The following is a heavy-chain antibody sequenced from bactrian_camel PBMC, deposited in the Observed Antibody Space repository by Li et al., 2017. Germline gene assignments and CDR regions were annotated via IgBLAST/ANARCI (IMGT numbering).Heavy chain of an antibody. CDR3: AADESGGSFYGSTRRAFDY. CDR2: IYTGGSAT. V-gene: IGHV3S1*01. Sequence: QVQLVESGGGSVQAGGSLRLSCAASGYTFSSYCMAWFRQVPGKQREAIAAIYTGGSATYYEDSVKGRFTISHDNDRRTVHLQMNNLKPEDTAMYYCAADESGGSFYGSTRRAFDYWGQGTQVTVS. CDR1: GYTFSSYC. J-gene: IGHJ4*01. D-gene: IGHD2*01.